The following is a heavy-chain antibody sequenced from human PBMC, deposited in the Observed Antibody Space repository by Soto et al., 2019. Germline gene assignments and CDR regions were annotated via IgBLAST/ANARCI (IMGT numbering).Heavy chain of an antibody. CDR1: GGTFSSYA. V-gene: IGHV1-69*06. D-gene: IGHD3-3*01. Sequence: SVKVSCKASGGTFSSYAISWVRQAPGQGLEWMGGTIPIFGTANYAQKFQGRVTITADKSTSTAYMELSSLRSEDTAVYYCARAQTDSYYYHYVMDVWGQGTTVTVSS. CDR3: ARAQTDSYYYHYVMDV. CDR2: TIPIFGTA. J-gene: IGHJ6*02.